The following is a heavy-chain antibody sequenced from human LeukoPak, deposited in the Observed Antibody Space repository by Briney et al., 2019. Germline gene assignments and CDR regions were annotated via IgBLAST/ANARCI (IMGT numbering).Heavy chain of an antibody. J-gene: IGHJ4*02. Sequence: GRSLRLSCAASGFTFSSYAMHWVRQAPGKGLEWVAVISYDGNNIYYADSVKGRFTISRDNSKNTLYLQMNSLRAEDTAVYYCAKDSVLRFLEGPDYWGQGTLVTVSS. CDR3: AKDSVLRFLEGPDY. V-gene: IGHV3-30-3*01. D-gene: IGHD3-3*01. CDR1: GFTFSSYA. CDR2: ISYDGNNI.